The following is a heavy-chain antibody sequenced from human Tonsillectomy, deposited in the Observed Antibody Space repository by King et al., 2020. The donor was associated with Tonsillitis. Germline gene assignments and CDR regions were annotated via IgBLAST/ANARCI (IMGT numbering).Heavy chain of an antibody. CDR1: GFTFSSHG. V-gene: IGHV3-33*01. J-gene: IGHJ3*02. CDR2: IWYGGSNE. CDR3: ARDPARSFDI. Sequence: QLVQSGGGVVQPGRSLRLSCVASGFTFSSHGFHWVRQAPGKGLEWVADIWYGGSNEYYVDSVKGRFTISRDNAKNTVYLQMNSLRAEASAVYYCARDPARSFDIWGQGTMVTVSS.